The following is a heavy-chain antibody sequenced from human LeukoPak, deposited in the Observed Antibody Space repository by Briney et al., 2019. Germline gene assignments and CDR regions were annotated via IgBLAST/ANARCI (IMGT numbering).Heavy chain of an antibody. J-gene: IGHJ4*02. CDR3: ARAMDTAMVN. Sequence: KPSETLSLTCTVSGGSISSYYWSWIRQPPGKGLEWIGYIYYSGSTNYNPSLKSRVTISVDTSKNQFSLKLSSVTAADTAVYYCARAMDTAMVNWGQGTLVTVSS. D-gene: IGHD5-18*01. CDR1: GGSISSYY. V-gene: IGHV4-59*01. CDR2: IYYSGST.